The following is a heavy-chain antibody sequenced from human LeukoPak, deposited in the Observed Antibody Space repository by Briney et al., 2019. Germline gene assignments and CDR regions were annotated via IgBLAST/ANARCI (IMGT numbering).Heavy chain of an antibody. D-gene: IGHD1-26*01. CDR3: AKVAGVSGSSSYFDY. CDR1: GFTFTTSS. Sequence: PGGSLRLSCVASGFTFTTSSMNWVRQAPGKGLELVSYISGSGSTIYYADSVKGRFTISRDNSKNTLYLQMNSLRAEDTAVYYCAKVAGVSGSSSYFDYWGQGTLVTVSS. J-gene: IGHJ4*02. V-gene: IGHV3-48*01. CDR2: ISGSGSTI.